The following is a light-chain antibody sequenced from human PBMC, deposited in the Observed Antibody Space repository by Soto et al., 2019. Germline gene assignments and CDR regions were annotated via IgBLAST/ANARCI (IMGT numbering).Light chain of an antibody. CDR3: QQYNSYS. CDR2: DAS. Sequence: EFVLTQSPGTLSLSPGERATLSCRASQTVRNNYLAWYQQKPGQAPRLLIYDASSRATGIPDRFSGGGSGTEFTLTISSLQPDDFATYYCQQYNSYSFGQGTKVDIK. V-gene: IGKV3-20*01. CDR1: QTVRNNY. J-gene: IGKJ1*01.